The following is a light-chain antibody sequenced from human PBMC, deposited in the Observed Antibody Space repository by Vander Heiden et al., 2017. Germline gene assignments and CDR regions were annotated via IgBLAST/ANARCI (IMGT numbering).Light chain of an antibody. CDR1: SSDVDAYNY. CDR3: SSHAGSSAV. V-gene: IGLV2-8*01. CDR2: DVT. Sequence: QSALTQPPSAYGSPGQSVTISCTGTSSDVDAYNYVSWNQQHPGKAPTLIINDVTKRPSGVPDRFSGSKSGNTAFLTVSALQAEDEADYYCSSHAGSSAVFGGGTTVTVL. J-gene: IGLJ3*02.